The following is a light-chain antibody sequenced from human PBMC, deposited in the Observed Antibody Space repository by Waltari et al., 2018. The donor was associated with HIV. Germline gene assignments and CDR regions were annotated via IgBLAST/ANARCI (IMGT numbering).Light chain of an antibody. CDR1: SRAAGSYNL. J-gene: IGLJ2*01. CDR2: EGS. CDR3: CSYAGSSTLEV. Sequence: QSALTQPASVSGSPGQSITISCTATSRAAGSYNLVSWYQQHPGKAPKLMIYEGSKRPSGVSNRFSGSKSGNTASLTISGLQAEDEADYYCCSYAGSSTLEVFGGGTKLTVL. V-gene: IGLV2-23*01.